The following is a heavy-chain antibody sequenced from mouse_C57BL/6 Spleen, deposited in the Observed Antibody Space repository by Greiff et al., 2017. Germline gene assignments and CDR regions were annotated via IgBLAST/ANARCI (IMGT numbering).Heavy chain of an antibody. CDR3: ASSSYAMDY. D-gene: IGHD6-1*01. CDR2: IDPSDSYT. J-gene: IGHJ4*01. Sequence: QVQLQQPGAELVMPGASVKLSCKASGYTFTSYWMHWVKQRPGQGLEWIGEIDPSDSYTTYNQKFKGKSTLTVDKSSSTAYMQLSSLTSEDSAVYYCASSSYAMDYWGQGTSVTVSS. V-gene: IGHV1-69*01. CDR1: GYTFTSYW.